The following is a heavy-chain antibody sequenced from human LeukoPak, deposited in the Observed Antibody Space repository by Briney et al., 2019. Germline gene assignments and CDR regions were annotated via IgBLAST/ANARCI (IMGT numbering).Heavy chain of an antibody. CDR2: ISSSSSYI. CDR3: ARDSVLLWFGESPPDY. D-gene: IGHD3-10*01. V-gene: IGHV3-21*01. Sequence: GRSLRLSCAASGFTFNTYAIHWVRQAPGKGLEWVSSISSSSSYIYYADSVKGRFTISRDNAKNSLYLQMNSLRAEDTAVYYCARDSVLLWFGESPPDYWGQGTLVTVSS. J-gene: IGHJ4*02. CDR1: GFTFNTYA.